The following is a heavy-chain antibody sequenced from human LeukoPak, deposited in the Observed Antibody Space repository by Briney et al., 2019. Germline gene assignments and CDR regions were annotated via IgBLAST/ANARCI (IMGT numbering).Heavy chain of an antibody. Sequence: GGSLRLSCAASGFTFNTYGMHWVRQAPGKGLEWLALISYDGSNKYYVDSVKGRFTISRDNSENILYLQMNSLRAEDTAVYYCARARDSSGWYGYFDYWGQGTLVTVSS. D-gene: IGHD6-19*01. V-gene: IGHV3-30*03. J-gene: IGHJ4*02. CDR3: ARARDSSGWYGYFDY. CDR1: GFTFNTYG. CDR2: ISYDGSNK.